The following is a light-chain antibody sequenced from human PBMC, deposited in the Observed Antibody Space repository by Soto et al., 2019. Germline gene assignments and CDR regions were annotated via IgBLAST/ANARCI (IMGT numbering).Light chain of an antibody. CDR1: QSVSSSY. J-gene: IGKJ3*01. Sequence: EIVLTQSPGTLSLSPGDRATLSCRASQSVSSSYLAWYQQKPGQAPRLLIYGASNRATGIPARFSGSGFGTDFTLTSSRLEPEDFAVYYCQQYGSSPLFSFGPGTKVDVK. CDR3: QQYGSSPLFS. V-gene: IGKV3-20*01. CDR2: GAS.